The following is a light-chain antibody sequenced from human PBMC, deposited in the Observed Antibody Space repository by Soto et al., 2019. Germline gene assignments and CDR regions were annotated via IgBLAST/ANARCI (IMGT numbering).Light chain of an antibody. CDR3: QHYNSYPFT. Sequence: DIQMTQSPSTLSASVGDRVTITCRASQGISTWLAWYQQRPGEAPKVLIYDASSLESGVPSGFSGSGSETEFTLTISSLQPDDFATYYCQHYNSYPFTFGPGTKVDIK. V-gene: IGKV1-5*01. J-gene: IGKJ3*01. CDR2: DAS. CDR1: QGISTW.